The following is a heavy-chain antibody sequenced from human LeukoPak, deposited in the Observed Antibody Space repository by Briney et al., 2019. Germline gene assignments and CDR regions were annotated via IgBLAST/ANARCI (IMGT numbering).Heavy chain of an antibody. D-gene: IGHD1-26*01. CDR3: ARGTWDFDF. V-gene: IGHV4-59*01. CDR1: GGSLSDYY. Sequence: SETLSLTCTVSGGSLSDYYWTWIRQPPGKGLEWIGYIYSSGSTNYNPSLKSRLTMSVDMAKSQFSLRLSSVTAADTAMYYCARGTWDFDFWGQGTLVTVSS. CDR2: IYSSGST. J-gene: IGHJ4*02.